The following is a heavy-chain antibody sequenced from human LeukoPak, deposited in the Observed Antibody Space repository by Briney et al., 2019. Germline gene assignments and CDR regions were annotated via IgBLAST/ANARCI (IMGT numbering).Heavy chain of an antibody. CDR3: ARDRGGSYSAIDY. CDR1: GFTFSSYE. CDR2: ISSSSSTI. J-gene: IGHJ4*02. V-gene: IGHV3-48*03. D-gene: IGHD1-26*01. Sequence: GGSLRLSCAASGFTFSSYEMNWVRQAPGKGLEWVSFISSSSSTIYYADSVKGRFTISRDNAKNSLYLQMNSLRAEDTAVYYCARDRGGSYSAIDYWGQGTLVTVSS.